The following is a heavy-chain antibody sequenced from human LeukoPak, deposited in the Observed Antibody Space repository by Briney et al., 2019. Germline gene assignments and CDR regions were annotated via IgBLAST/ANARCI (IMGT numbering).Heavy chain of an antibody. J-gene: IGHJ4*02. D-gene: IGHD4-23*01. Sequence: SQTLSLTCAVSGGSISSGGYSWSWIRQPPGKGLEWIGYIYHSGSTYYNPSLKSRVTISVDRSKNQFSLKLSSVTAADTAVYYCARGGTTVVTPYYFDYWGQGTLVTVSS. CDR2: IYHSGST. V-gene: IGHV4-30-2*01. CDR1: GGSISSGGYS. CDR3: ARGGTTVVTPYYFDY.